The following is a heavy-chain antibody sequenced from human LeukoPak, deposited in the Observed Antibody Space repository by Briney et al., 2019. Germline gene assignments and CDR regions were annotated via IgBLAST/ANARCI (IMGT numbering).Heavy chain of an antibody. CDR3: ARGRWGTSYYGMDV. Sequence: ASVKVSCKASAYTFTNYDINWVRQATGQGLEWMGWMNPNSGNTGYAQKFLGRVTMTRNTSISTAYMELSSLRSEDTAVYYRARGRWGTSYYGMDVWGQGTTVSVSS. CDR1: AYTFTNYD. J-gene: IGHJ6*02. V-gene: IGHV1-8*01. D-gene: IGHD1-14*01. CDR2: MNPNSGNT.